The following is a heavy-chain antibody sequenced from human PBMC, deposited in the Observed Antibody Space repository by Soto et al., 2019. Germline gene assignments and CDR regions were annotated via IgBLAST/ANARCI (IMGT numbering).Heavy chain of an antibody. CDR2: IYHSGST. V-gene: IGHV4-30-2*01. Sequence: QLQLQESGSGLVKPSQTLSLTCAVSGGSISSGGYSWSWIRQPPGKGLEWIGYIYHSGSTYYNPSLKSRVTISVDRSKNQFSLKLSSVTAADTAVYYCARGRYGGGDWAEYEFDYWGQGTLVTVSS. D-gene: IGHD2-21*02. CDR3: ARGRYGGGDWAEYEFDY. J-gene: IGHJ4*02. CDR1: GGSISSGGYS.